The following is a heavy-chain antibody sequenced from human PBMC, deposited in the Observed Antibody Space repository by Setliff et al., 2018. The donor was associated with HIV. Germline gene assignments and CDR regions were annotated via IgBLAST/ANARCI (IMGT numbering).Heavy chain of an antibody. CDR2: IIPIFGTA. CDR1: GGTFSSYA. Sequence: ASVKVSCKASGGTFSSYAISWVRQAPGQGLERMGGIIPIFGTANYAQKFQGRVTITADESTSTAYMELSSLRSEDTAVYYCARVGTGATEYFDYWGQGTLVTVSS. CDR3: ARVGTGATEYFDY. V-gene: IGHV1-69*13. D-gene: IGHD1-26*01. J-gene: IGHJ4*02.